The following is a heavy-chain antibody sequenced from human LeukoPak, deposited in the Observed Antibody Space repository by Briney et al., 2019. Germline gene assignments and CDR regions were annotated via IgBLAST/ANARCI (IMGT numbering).Heavy chain of an antibody. CDR1: GYTFTSYA. V-gene: IGHV7-4-1*02. Sequence: ASVKVSCKASGYTFTSYAMNWVRQAPGQGLEWMGWINTNTGNPTYAQGFTGRFVFSLDTSVSTAYLQISSLKAEDTAVYYCAREIEAPMYSSSWPHAFDIWGQGTMVTVSS. D-gene: IGHD6-13*01. J-gene: IGHJ3*02. CDR3: AREIEAPMYSSSWPHAFDI. CDR2: INTNTGNP.